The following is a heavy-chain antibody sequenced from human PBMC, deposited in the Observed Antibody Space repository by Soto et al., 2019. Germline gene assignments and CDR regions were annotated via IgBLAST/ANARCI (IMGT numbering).Heavy chain of an antibody. V-gene: IGHV3-23*01. CDR2: IGSSGGST. D-gene: IGHD6-19*01. CDR3: AKSRYTTGWVGDY. J-gene: IGHJ4*02. CDR1: GFTFSSYA. Sequence: PGGSLRLSCAASGFTFSSYAMSWVRQAPGKGLEWVSTIGSSGGSTYYADSVKGRFTISRDNSKNTLYLQMNSLRAEDTAVYYCAKSRYTTGWVGDYWGQGTLVTVSS.